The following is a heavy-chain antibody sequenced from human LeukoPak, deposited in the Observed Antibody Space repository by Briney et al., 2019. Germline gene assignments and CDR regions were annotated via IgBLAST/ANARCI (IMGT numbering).Heavy chain of an antibody. Sequence: GGSLRLSCAASGFTLSSYSMNCVRQAPGKGLEWVSYISSSSSTIYYADSVKGRFTISRDNAKNSLYLQMNSLRAEDTAVYYCAKVPRDYSNYFHYYYMDVWGKGTTVTVSS. CDR1: GFTLSSYS. D-gene: IGHD4-11*01. V-gene: IGHV3-48*04. CDR2: ISSSSSTI. CDR3: AKVPRDYSNYFHYYYMDV. J-gene: IGHJ6*03.